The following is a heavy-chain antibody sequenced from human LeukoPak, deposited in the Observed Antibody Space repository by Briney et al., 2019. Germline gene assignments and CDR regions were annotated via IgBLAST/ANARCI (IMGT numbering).Heavy chain of an antibody. CDR2: INPNSGGT. Sequence: GASVKVSCKASGYTFTGYYMHWVRQAPGQGLEWMGRINPNSGGTNYAQKFQGRVTMTRDTSTSTVYMELSSLRSEDTAVYYCARGSIAAVYYYGMDVWGQGITVTVSS. J-gene: IGHJ6*02. CDR1: GYTFTGYY. D-gene: IGHD6-13*01. V-gene: IGHV1-2*06. CDR3: ARGSIAAVYYYGMDV.